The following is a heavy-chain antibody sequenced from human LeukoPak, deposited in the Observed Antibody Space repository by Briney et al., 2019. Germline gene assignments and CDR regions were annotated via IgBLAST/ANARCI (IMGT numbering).Heavy chain of an antibody. CDR3: AELGITMIGGV. D-gene: IGHD3-10*02. J-gene: IGHJ6*04. CDR1: GFTFRNYW. Sequence: GGSLRLSCAASGFTFRNYWMSWVRQAPGKGLEWVANMNQDGNEKYYVGSVKGRFTISRDNAEDSLYLQMNSLRAGDTAVYYCAELGITMIGGVWGKGTTVTISS. CDR2: MNQDGNEK. V-gene: IGHV3-7*01.